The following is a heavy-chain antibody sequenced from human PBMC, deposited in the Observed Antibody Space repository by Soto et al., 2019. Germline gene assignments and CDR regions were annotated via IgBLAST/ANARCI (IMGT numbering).Heavy chain of an antibody. V-gene: IGHV4-59*01. Sequence: QVQLQESGPGLVKPSETLSLTCTVSGGSISSYYWSWIRQPPGKGLEWIGYIYYSGSTNYNPSLKSQVTIAVDTSKNQFSLKLSSVTAADTAVYYCARGLLWFGELLANYYSYGMDVWGQGTTVTVSS. CDR2: IYYSGST. J-gene: IGHJ6*02. D-gene: IGHD3-10*01. CDR1: GGSISSYY. CDR3: ARGLLWFGELLANYYSYGMDV.